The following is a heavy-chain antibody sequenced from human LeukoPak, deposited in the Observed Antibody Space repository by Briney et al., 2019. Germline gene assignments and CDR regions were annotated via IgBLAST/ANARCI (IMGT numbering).Heavy chain of an antibody. CDR3: ARGGIAVAGTLDY. Sequence: WASVEVSCKASGYTFTGYYMHWVRQAPGQGLEWMGWINPNSGGTNYAQKFQGRVTMTRDTSISTAYMELSRLRSDDTAVYYCARGGIAVAGTLDYWGQGTLVTVSS. J-gene: IGHJ4*02. CDR2: INPNSGGT. V-gene: IGHV1-2*02. D-gene: IGHD6-19*01. CDR1: GYTFTGYY.